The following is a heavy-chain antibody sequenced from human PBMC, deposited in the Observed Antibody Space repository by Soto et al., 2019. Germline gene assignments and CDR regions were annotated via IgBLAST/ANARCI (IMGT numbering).Heavy chain of an antibody. Sequence: QVQLVESGGGVVQPGRSLRLSCEASGFTFSSYGMHWVRQAPGKGLEWVAVIWYDGSNKYHADSVKGRFTISRDNSKNTLYLQMNSLRAEDTAVYYCARDCAGYSSGWYHRGGCYYWGQGTLVTFSS. D-gene: IGHD6-19*01. CDR2: IWYDGSNK. V-gene: IGHV3-33*01. CDR3: ARDCAGYSSGWYHRGGCYY. J-gene: IGHJ4*02. CDR1: GFTFSSYG.